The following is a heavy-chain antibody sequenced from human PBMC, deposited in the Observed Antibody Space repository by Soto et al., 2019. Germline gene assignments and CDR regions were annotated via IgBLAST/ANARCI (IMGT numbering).Heavy chain of an antibody. J-gene: IGHJ5*02. CDR1: GFTFSNYA. D-gene: IGHD3-3*01. CDR3: ARDRGRFLEGIEP. CDR2: LSYDGSNT. Sequence: QVQLVESGGGVVRPGKSLRLSCSASGFTFSNYAMHWVRQAPGKGLEWVAVLSYDGSNTYYADSLKGRFSISRDNSKNTLYLEMNSLRAADTAVYYCARDRGRFLEGIEPWGQGTLVTVSS. V-gene: IGHV3-30-3*01.